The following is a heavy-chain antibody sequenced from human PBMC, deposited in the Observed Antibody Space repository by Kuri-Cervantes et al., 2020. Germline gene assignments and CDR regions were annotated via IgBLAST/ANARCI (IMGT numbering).Heavy chain of an antibody. D-gene: IGHD2-2*01. V-gene: IGHV3-64*01. CDR2: IISNGGVT. Sequence: GESLKISCAASGFTFSSYGMHWVRQAPGKGLEYVSAIISNGGVTYYANSVKGRFTISRDNSKNTLYLQMGSLRADDMAVYYCARSQVGPHYYFDYWGQGTLVTVSS. CDR1: GFTFSSYG. J-gene: IGHJ4*02. CDR3: ARSQVGPHYYFDY.